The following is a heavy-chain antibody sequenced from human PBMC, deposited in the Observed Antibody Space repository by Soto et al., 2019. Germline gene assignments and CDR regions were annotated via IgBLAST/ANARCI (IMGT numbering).Heavy chain of an antibody. D-gene: IGHD2-2*01. Sequence: QLQLQESGPGLVKPSETLSLTCTVSGGSISSSSYYWGWIRQPPGKGLEWIGSIYYSGSTYYNPSLKSRVTISVDTSKNQFSLKLSSVTAADTAVYYCARQSKELGYCSSTSCYSGWFDPWGQGTLVTVSS. CDR1: GGSISSSSYY. CDR2: IYYSGST. V-gene: IGHV4-39*01. J-gene: IGHJ5*02. CDR3: ARQSKELGYCSSTSCYSGWFDP.